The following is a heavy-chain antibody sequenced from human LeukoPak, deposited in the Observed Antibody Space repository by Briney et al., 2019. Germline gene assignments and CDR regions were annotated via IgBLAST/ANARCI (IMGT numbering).Heavy chain of an antibody. Sequence: GESLKISCKGSGYSFTSYWIGWVRPMPGKGLEWMGIIYPGDSDTRYSPSFQAQVTISADKSISTAYLQWSTLKASDTAMYYCARLSVITFGGVIDYGMDVWGQGTTVTVSS. CDR3: ARLSVITFGGVIDYGMDV. V-gene: IGHV5-51*01. D-gene: IGHD3-16*01. J-gene: IGHJ6*02. CDR1: GYSFTSYW. CDR2: IYPGDSDT.